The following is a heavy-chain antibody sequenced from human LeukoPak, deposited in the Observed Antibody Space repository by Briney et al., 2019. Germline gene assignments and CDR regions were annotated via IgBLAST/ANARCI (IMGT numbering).Heavy chain of an antibody. V-gene: IGHV4-59*12. J-gene: IGHJ4*02. CDR2: IYYSGST. CDR3: ARGGAGYCSSTSCRRGYSYGIYDY. CDR1: GGSISSYY. Sequence: SETLSLTCTVSGGSISSYYWSWIRQPPGKGLEWIGYIYYSGSTNYNPSLKSRVTISVDTSKNQFSLKLSSVTAADTAVYYCARGGAGYCSSTSCRRGYSYGIYDYWGQGTLVTVSS. D-gene: IGHD2-2*01.